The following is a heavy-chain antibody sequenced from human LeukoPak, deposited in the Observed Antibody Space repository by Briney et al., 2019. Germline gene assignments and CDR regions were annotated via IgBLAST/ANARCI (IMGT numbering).Heavy chain of an antibody. J-gene: IGHJ2*01. Sequence: SQTLSLTSAISGDTVSSNSAACHCTRQSLARVLERLGRTYYKSKWYKHCTVTVKSRIRINPVTSKIQFSLQLKTVTPEDTAVYYCARDTSGGYYWYFDLWGRGTLVTVSS. CDR1: GDTVSSNSAA. D-gene: IGHD6-19*01. V-gene: IGHV6-1*01. CDR2: TYYKSKWYK. CDR3: ARDTSGGYYWYFDL.